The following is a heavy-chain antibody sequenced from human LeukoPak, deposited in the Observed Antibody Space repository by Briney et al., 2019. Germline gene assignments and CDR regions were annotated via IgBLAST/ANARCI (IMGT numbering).Heavy chain of an antibody. CDR2: IIPIFGTA. J-gene: IGHJ4*02. V-gene: IGHV1-69*13. D-gene: IGHD3-22*01. CDR3: ARNYDRRPFDY. CDR1: GGTFSSYA. Sequence: GASVKVSCKASGGTFSSYAISWVRQAPGQGLEWMGGIIPIFGTANYAQKFQGRVTITADESTSTAHMELSSLRSDDTALYYCARNYDRRPFDYWGQGTLVTVSS.